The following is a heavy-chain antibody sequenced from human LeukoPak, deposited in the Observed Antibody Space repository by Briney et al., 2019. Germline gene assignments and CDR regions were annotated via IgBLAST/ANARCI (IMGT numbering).Heavy chain of an antibody. CDR3: ARDAANYYYYYYMDV. CDR2: INSDGSST. Sequence: GGSLRLSCAASGFTFSSYWTHWVRQAPGKGLVWVSRINSDGSSTSYADSVKGRFTISRDNAKNTLYLQMNSLRAEDTAVYYCARDAANYYYYYYMDVWGKGTTVTVSS. V-gene: IGHV3-74*01. CDR1: GFTFSSYW. J-gene: IGHJ6*03.